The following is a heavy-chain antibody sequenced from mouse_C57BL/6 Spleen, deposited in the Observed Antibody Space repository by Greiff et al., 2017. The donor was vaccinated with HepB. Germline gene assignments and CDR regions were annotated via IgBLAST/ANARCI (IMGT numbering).Heavy chain of an antibody. CDR2: INPNNGGT. D-gene: IGHD1-1*01. Sequence: EVQLQQSGPELVKPGASVKIPCKASGYTFTDYNMDWVKQSHGKSLEWIGDINPNNGGTIYNQKFKGKATLTVDTSSSTAYMELRSLTSEDTAVYYCAREDYYGSSWYFDVWGTGTTVTVSS. V-gene: IGHV1-18*01. CDR1: GYTFTDYN. J-gene: IGHJ1*03. CDR3: AREDYYGSSWYFDV.